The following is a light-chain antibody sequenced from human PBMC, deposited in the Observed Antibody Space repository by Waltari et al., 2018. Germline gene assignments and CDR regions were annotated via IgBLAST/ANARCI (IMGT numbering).Light chain of an antibody. J-gene: IGKJ1*01. Sequence: TYRTSPDIIQYLAWYQQKPGQAPKLLVYLASTLESAAPSTFSGSHSGTDFPLNISTLQPADSATYYCHQMNTYPRTLCQGTRVEIK. V-gene: IGKV1-9*01. CDR1: PDIIQY. CDR3: HQMNTYPRT. CDR2: LAS.